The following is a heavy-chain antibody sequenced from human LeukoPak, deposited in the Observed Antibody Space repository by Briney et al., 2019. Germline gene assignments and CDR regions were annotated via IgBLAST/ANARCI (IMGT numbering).Heavy chain of an antibody. CDR3: AKGVVGATI. J-gene: IGHJ4*02. CDR1: GGSISSHY. Sequence: SETLSLTCTVSGGSISSHYWSWIRQPPGKGLEWIGYIYYSGSTNYNPSLKSRATISVDTSKNQFSLKLSSVTAADTAVYYCAKGVVGATIWGQGTLVTVSS. D-gene: IGHD1-26*01. V-gene: IGHV4-59*11. CDR2: IYYSGST.